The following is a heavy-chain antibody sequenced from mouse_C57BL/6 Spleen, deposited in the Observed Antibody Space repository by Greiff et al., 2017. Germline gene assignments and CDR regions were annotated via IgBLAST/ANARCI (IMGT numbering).Heavy chain of an antibody. CDR3: ARYFYGSSPYAMDY. Sequence: QVQLQQPGAELVMPGASVKLSCKASGYTFISYWMHWVKQRPGQGLEWIGEIDPSDSYTNYNQKFKGKSTLTVDKSSSTAYMQLSSLTSEDSAVYYCARYFYGSSPYAMDYWGQGTSVTVSS. V-gene: IGHV1-69*01. D-gene: IGHD1-1*01. J-gene: IGHJ4*01. CDR1: GYTFISYW. CDR2: IDPSDSYT.